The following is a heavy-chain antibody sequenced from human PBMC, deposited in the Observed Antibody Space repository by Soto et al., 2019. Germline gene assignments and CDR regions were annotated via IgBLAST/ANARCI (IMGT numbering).Heavy chain of an antibody. J-gene: IGHJ4*02. CDR2: ISSSISTM. V-gene: IGHV3-48*02. CDR1: RFTFSSYS. Sequence: EVQLVESGGGLVQPGGSLRLSCAASRFTFSSYSMNWVRQAPGKGLEWLSYISSSISTMHYADSVKGRFTISRDNAKNSLYLQINSLRDEDTAVYYCAREVRDTAVADFDYWGQGTLVTVSS. CDR3: AREVRDTAVADFDY. D-gene: IGHD5-18*01.